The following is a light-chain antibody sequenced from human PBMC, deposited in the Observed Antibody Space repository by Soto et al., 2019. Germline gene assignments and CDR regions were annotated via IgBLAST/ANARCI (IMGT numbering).Light chain of an antibody. CDR3: QRYNSYPYT. CDR1: QSISSW. Sequence: DIQMTQSPSTLSASVGDRVTITCRASQSISSWLAWYQQKPGKAPKLLIYKASSLESGVPSRFSGSGSGTEFTLTISSLQPDDCATYYCQRYNSYPYTFGQGTKLEIK. CDR2: KAS. J-gene: IGKJ2*01. V-gene: IGKV1-5*03.